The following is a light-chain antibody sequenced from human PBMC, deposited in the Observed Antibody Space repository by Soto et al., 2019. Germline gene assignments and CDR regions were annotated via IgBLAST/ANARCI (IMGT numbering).Light chain of an antibody. V-gene: IGKV1-33*01. CDR2: DAS. J-gene: IGKJ5*01. CDR3: QQYENLPT. Sequence: GDRVTITCRASQSISSWLAWYQQKPGRAPKLLIYDASNLEAGVPSRFRGSGSGTDFTFTISRLQPEDIATYYCQQYENLPTFGQGTRREIK. CDR1: QSISSW.